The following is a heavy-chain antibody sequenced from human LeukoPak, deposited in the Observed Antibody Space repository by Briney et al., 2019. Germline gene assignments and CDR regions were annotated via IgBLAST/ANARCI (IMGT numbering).Heavy chain of an antibody. D-gene: IGHD6-19*01. V-gene: IGHV3-30*03. CDR2: ISYDGSNR. J-gene: IGHJ5*02. CDR1: GFTFSSYG. CDR3: ASSSGWYNWFDP. Sequence: GRSLRLSCAASGFTFSSYGMHWVRQAPGKGLEWVAVISYDGSNRYYADSVKGRFTISRDNSKNTLYLQMNSLRAEDTAVYYCASSSGWYNWFDPWGQGTLVTVSS.